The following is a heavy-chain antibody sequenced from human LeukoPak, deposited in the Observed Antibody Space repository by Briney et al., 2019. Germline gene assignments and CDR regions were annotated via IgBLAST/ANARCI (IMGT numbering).Heavy chain of an antibody. V-gene: IGHV3-30*02. CDR3: AKDQPTAYFDY. CDR1: GFTFSNCG. D-gene: IGHD2-2*01. Sequence: PGGSLRFSCAASGFTFSNCGMHWVRQAPGKGLEWVAFIRNDGSIKYYADSVKGRFTISRDNSKNTLYLQMNSLRAEDTAVYYCAKDQPTAYFDYWGQGSLVTVSS. J-gene: IGHJ4*02. CDR2: IRNDGSIK.